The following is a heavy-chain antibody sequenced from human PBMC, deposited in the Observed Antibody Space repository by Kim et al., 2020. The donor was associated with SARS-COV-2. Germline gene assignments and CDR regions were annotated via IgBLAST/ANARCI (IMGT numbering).Heavy chain of an antibody. CDR2: IDWDDDK. CDR3: ARMIWFGELSPYYYYGMDV. D-gene: IGHD3-10*01. Sequence: SGPTLVKPTQTLTLTCTFSGFSLSTSGMCVSWIRQPPGKALEWLALIDWDDDKYYSTSLKTRLTISKDTSKNQVVLTMTNMDPVDTATYYCARMIWFGELSPYYYYGMDVWGQGTTVTVSS. V-gene: IGHV2-70*01. J-gene: IGHJ6*02. CDR1: GFSLSTSGMC.